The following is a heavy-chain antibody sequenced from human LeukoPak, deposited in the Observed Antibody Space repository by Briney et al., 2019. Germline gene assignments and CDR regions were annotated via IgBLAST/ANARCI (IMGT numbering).Heavy chain of an antibody. CDR1: GYTFTGYY. D-gene: IGHD1-7*01. CDR2: INPNSGGT. J-gene: IGHJ4*02. CDR3: ARILTGTTKEYYFDY. Sequence: ASVKVSCKASGYTFTGYYMHWVRQAPGQGLEWMGWINPNSGGTNYAQKFQGRVTVTRDTSISTAYMELSRLRSDDTAVYYCARILTGTTKEYYFDYWGQGTLVTVSS. V-gene: IGHV1-2*02.